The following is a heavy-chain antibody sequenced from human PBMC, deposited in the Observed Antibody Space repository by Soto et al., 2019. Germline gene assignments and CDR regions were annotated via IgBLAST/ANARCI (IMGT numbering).Heavy chain of an antibody. V-gene: IGHV1-18*01. CDR2: ISPKSGNI. D-gene: IGHD3-22*01. CDR3: VKDRDSNSWPSRDV. J-gene: IGHJ6*02. CDR1: GYTFTGNG. Sequence: ASVKVSCKTSGYTFTGNGISWVRQAPGQGLEWMGWISPKSGNIKYAQKLQGRVIMTTDTSTSTAYMELRSLRSDDTAVYYCVKDRDSNSWPSRDVWGPGTTVTVSS.